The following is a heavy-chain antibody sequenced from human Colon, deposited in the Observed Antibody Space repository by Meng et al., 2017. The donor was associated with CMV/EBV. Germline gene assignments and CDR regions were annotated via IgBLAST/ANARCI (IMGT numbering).Heavy chain of an antibody. Sequence: GGSLRLSCAASGFTFSSYSMNWVRQAPGKGLEWVSSISSSTSYIYYADSVKGRFTISRDSAKTYLQMNSLRAEDTAVYYCTRDRTPYSSSSLADYWGQGTLVTVSS. CDR2: ISSSTSYI. J-gene: IGHJ4*02. CDR3: TRDRTPYSSSSLADY. CDR1: GFTFSSYS. D-gene: IGHD6-6*01. V-gene: IGHV3-21*01.